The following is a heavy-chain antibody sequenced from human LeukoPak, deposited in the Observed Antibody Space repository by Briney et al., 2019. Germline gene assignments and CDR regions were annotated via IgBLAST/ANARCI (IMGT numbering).Heavy chain of an antibody. D-gene: IGHD4-11*01. CDR1: GFTFSSYA. CDR2: ISGSGGST. V-gene: IGHV3-23*01. CDR3: AKADYSTTYFDY. J-gene: IGHJ4*02. Sequence: GGSLRLSCAASGFTFSSYAMSWVRQAPGKGLEWVSAISGSGGSTYYADSVKGRFTIFRDNSKNTLYLQMNSLRAEDTAVYYCAKADYSTTYFDYWGQGTLVTVSS.